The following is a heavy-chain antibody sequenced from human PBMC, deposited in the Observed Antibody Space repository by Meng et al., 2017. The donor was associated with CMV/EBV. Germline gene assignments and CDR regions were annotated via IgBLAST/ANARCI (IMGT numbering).Heavy chain of an antibody. J-gene: IGHJ3*02. V-gene: IGHV3-21*01. Sequence: GGSLRLSCAASGFTFSSYSMNWVRQAPGKGLEWVSSISSSSSYIYYADLVKGRFTISRDNAKNPLYLQMNSLRAEDTAVYYCAVDWQPGIAFDIWGQGTMVTVSS. D-gene: IGHD3/OR15-3a*01. CDR3: AVDWQPGIAFDI. CDR2: ISSSSSYI. CDR1: GFTFSSYS.